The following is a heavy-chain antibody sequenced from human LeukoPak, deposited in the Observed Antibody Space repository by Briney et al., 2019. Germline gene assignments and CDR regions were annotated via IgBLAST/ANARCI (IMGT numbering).Heavy chain of an antibody. CDR3: ARGVYIAAAQYGY. D-gene: IGHD6-13*01. V-gene: IGHV4-59*01. Sequence: SETLSLTCTVSGGSISSYYGSWIRQPPGEGLEWIGYIYYSGTTNYNPSLKSRVTISVDTSKNQFSLKLSSVTAADTAVYYCARGVYIAAAQYGYWGQGTLVTVSS. CDR1: GGSISSYY. J-gene: IGHJ4*02. CDR2: IYYSGTT.